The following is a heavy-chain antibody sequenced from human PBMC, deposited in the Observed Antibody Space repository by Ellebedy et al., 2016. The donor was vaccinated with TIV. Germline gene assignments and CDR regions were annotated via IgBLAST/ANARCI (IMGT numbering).Heavy chain of an antibody. V-gene: IGHV3-49*03. J-gene: IGHJ4*02. CDR2: IRSKAYGGTT. Sequence: GGSLRLXCTASGFTFGDYAMSWFRQAPGKGLEWVGFIRSKAYGGTTEYAASVKGRFTISRDDSKSIAYLQMNSLKTEDTAVYYCTRDQGSGSFSIDYWGQGTLVTVSS. CDR1: GFTFGDYA. CDR3: TRDQGSGSFSIDY. D-gene: IGHD3-10*01.